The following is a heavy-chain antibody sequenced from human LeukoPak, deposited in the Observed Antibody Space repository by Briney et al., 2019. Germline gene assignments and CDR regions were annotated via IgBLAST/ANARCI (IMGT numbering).Heavy chain of an antibody. D-gene: IGHD6-19*01. J-gene: IGHJ5*02. CDR1: GFTFSSYA. V-gene: IGHV3-30-3*01. CDR2: ISYDGSNK. Sequence: PGGSLRLSCEASGFTFSSYAMHWVRQAPGRGLEGVAVISYDGSNKYYAASVKGRFTISRDNSKNTLYLQMNSLRAEDTAVYYCARDQGSGWSPWGQGTLVTVSS. CDR3: ARDQGSGWSP.